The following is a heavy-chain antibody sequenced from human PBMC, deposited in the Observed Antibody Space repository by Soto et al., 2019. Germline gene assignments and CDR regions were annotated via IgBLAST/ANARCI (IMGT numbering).Heavy chain of an antibody. Sequence: SETLSLTCTVSGGSISSGGYYWSWIRQHPGKGLEWIGYIYYSGSTYYNPSLKSRVTISVDTSKNQFSLKLSSVTAADTAVYFCASAEDSARNLAPYYLDFWGQGTLVTVSA. CDR2: IYYSGST. D-gene: IGHD6-6*01. CDR1: GGSISSGGYY. J-gene: IGHJ4*02. V-gene: IGHV4-31*03. CDR3: ASAEDSARNLAPYYLDF.